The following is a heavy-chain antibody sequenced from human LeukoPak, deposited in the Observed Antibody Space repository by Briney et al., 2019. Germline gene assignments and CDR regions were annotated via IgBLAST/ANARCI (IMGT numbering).Heavy chain of an antibody. CDR1: GGSISSYY. Sequence: SETLSHTCTVSGGSISSYYWSWIRQPAGKGLEWIGRIYTSGSTNYNPSLKSRVTMSVDTSKNQFSLKLSSVTAADTAVYYCARERVDYDFWSGSQYFDYWGQGTLVTVSS. J-gene: IGHJ4*02. V-gene: IGHV4-4*07. CDR3: ARERVDYDFWSGSQYFDY. D-gene: IGHD3-3*01. CDR2: IYTSGST.